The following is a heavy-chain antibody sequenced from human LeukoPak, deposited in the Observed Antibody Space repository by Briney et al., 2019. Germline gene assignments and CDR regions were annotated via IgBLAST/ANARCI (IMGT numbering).Heavy chain of an antibody. Sequence: GGSLRLSCAASGFTFSSYAMHWVRQAPGKGLEWVALISYDGSNKYYADSVKGRFTISRDNSKNTLYLQMNSLRAEDTAVYYCARESRDYDILTGKYHRGYYSYYMDVWGKGTTVTVSS. D-gene: IGHD3-9*01. CDR2: ISYDGSNK. V-gene: IGHV3-30*03. CDR1: GFTFSSYA. CDR3: ARESRDYDILTGKYHRGYYSYYMDV. J-gene: IGHJ6*03.